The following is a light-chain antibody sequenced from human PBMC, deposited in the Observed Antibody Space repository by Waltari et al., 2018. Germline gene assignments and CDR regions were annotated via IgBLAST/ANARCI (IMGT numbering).Light chain of an antibody. J-gene: IGLJ3*02. CDR3: SSYISSNSLEV. Sequence: QSALTQAASVSGSPGQSITISCTGTSRYVGCYNYVAWYQQHPGKAPKRMILDVSNRPSGVSNRFSGPKSGNSASLTISGLQAEDAADYYCSSYISSNSLEVFGGGTRLTVL. CDR1: SRYVGCYNY. V-gene: IGLV2-14*03. CDR2: DVS.